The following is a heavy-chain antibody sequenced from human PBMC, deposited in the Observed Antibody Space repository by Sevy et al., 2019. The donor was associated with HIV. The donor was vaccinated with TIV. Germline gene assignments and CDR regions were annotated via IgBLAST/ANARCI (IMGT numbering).Heavy chain of an antibody. CDR2: ISGSGGST. V-gene: IGHV3-23*01. D-gene: IGHD6-13*01. Sequence: GGSLRLSCAASGFPFSSYTMSWVRQAPGKGLEWVSAISGSGGSTYYADSVKGRFTISRDTSKNTLYLQMNSLRAEDTALYYCAKVLIAAASTGYFQDWGQGTLVTVSS. CDR3: AKVLIAAASTGYFQD. CDR1: GFPFSSYT. J-gene: IGHJ1*01.